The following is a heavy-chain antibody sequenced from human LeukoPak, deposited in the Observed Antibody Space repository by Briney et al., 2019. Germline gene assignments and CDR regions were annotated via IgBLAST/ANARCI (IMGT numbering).Heavy chain of an antibody. Sequence: GASVKVSCKASGYTFTSYGISWVRQAPGQGLEWMGWISAYNGNTNYAQKLQGRVTMTTDTSTSTAYMELRSLRSDDTAVYYCARDSFLVAGTYYFDYWGQGTLVTVSS. J-gene: IGHJ4*02. CDR2: ISAYNGNT. D-gene: IGHD6-19*01. V-gene: IGHV1-18*01. CDR1: GYTFTSYG. CDR3: ARDSFLVAGTYYFDY.